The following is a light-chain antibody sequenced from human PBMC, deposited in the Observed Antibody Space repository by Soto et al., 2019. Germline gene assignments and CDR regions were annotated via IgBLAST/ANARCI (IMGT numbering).Light chain of an antibody. CDR1: SSDVGGYNY. Sequence: QSALTQPASVSGSPGQSITISCTGTSSDVGGYNYVSWYRQHPGKAPKLMIYEVSNRPSGVSNRFSGSKSGNTASLTISGLQAEDEADYYCSSYSVSSTSTVFGGGTKLTVL. CDR3: SSYSVSSTSTV. J-gene: IGLJ3*02. CDR2: EVS. V-gene: IGLV2-14*01.